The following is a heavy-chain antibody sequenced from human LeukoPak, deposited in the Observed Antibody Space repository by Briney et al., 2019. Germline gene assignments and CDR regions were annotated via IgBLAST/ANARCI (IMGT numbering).Heavy chain of an antibody. CDR2: ISTYDGNT. CDR3: ARDLGLRCIGGTCPFDY. D-gene: IGHD2-15*01. V-gene: IGHV1-18*04. CDR1: GYTFTRYG. Sequence: ASVKVSCKASGYTFTRYGISWVRQAPGQGLEWMGWISTYDGNTNYAQNLQGRVTMTRDTSTSTAYMELWSLKSDDTAVYYCARDLGLRCIGGTCPFDYWGQGTLVIVSS. J-gene: IGHJ4*02.